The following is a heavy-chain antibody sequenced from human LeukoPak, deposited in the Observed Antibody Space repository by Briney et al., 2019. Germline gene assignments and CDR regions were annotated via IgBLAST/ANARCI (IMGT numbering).Heavy chain of an antibody. CDR1: GATFSSYV. CDR3: VRARRYCSSTSCYHDY. V-gene: IGHV1-69*10. D-gene: IGHD2-2*01. J-gene: IGHJ4*02. CDR2: IIPFLGLA. Sequence: GASVRLSCTPAGATFSSYVISWGRQAPGQRVEWRGGIIPFLGLANYAQKFQGRVTITADKSTSTAYMELSSLRSEDTAVYYCVRARRYCSSTSCYHDYWGQGTLVTVSS.